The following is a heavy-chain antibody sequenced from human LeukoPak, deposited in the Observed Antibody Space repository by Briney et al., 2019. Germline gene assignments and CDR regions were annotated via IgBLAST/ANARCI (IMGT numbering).Heavy chain of an antibody. J-gene: IGHJ3*02. CDR3: ARDLYQYYDFWSGYPDAFDI. CDR1: GFTFTNYG. V-gene: IGHV3-74*01. CDR2: INSDGRST. D-gene: IGHD3-3*01. Sequence: GGSLRLSCVASGFTFTNYGMMWVRQAPGKGLVWVSYINSDGRSTTYADSVKGRFTISRDNAKNSLYLQMNSLRAEDTAVYYCARDLYQYYDFWSGYPDAFDIWGQGTMVTVSS.